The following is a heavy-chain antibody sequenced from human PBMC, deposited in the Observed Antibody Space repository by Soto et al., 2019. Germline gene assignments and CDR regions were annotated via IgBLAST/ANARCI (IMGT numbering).Heavy chain of an antibody. Sequence: GASVKGSCKASGGTFSSYAISWVRQAPGQGLEWMGGIIPIFGTANYAQKFQGRVTITADESTSTAYMELSSLRSEDTAVYYCAKRDGTGHANPLDIWGQGSMVTVSS. CDR2: IIPIFGTA. V-gene: IGHV1-69*13. CDR1: GGTFSSYA. J-gene: IGHJ3*02. D-gene: IGHD2-21*02. CDR3: AKRDGTGHANPLDI.